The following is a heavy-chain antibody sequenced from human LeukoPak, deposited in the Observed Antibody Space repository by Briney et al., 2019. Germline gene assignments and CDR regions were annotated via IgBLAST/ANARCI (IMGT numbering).Heavy chain of an antibody. CDR2: ISAYNGNT. V-gene: IGHV1-18*01. CDR3: AREVVVAASKETAQYYYYYGMDV. Sequence: SVKVSCKASGYTFTSYGISWVRQAPGQGLEWMGWISAYNGNTNYAQKLQGRVTMTTDTSTSTAYMELRSLRSDDTAVYYCAREVVVAASKETAQYYYYYGMDVWGQGTTVTVSS. CDR1: GYTFTSYG. D-gene: IGHD2-15*01. J-gene: IGHJ6*02.